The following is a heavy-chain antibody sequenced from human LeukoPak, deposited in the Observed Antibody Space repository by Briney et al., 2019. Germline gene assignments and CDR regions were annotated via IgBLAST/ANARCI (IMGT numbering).Heavy chain of an antibody. D-gene: IGHD3-22*01. J-gene: IGHJ3*02. CDR1: GGSISSYY. CDR3: ARGDYYDRYAFDI. Sequence: SETQSLTCTVSGGSISSYYWSWIRQPPGKGLEWIGYIYYSGSTNYNPSLKSPVTISVDTSKNQFSLKLSSVTAADTAVYYCARGDYYDRYAFDIWGQGTMVTVSS. V-gene: IGHV4-59*01. CDR2: IYYSGST.